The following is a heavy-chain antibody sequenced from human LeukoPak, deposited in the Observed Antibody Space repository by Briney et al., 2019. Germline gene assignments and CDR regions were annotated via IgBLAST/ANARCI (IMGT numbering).Heavy chain of an antibody. D-gene: IGHD6-13*01. Sequence: SETLSLTCTVSGGSISSYYWSWIRQPPGKGPEWIGYIYYSGSTNYNPSLKSRVTISVDTSKNQFSLKLSSVTAADTAVYYCARAPIAAAGTGYDYWGQGTLVTVSS. CDR3: ARAPIAAAGTGYDY. CDR1: GGSISSYY. CDR2: IYYSGST. J-gene: IGHJ4*02. V-gene: IGHV4-59*01.